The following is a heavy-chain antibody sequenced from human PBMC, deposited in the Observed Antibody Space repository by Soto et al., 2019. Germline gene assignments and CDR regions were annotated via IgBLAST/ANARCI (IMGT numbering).Heavy chain of an antibody. CDR3: ARPRRDGYNKNGFDY. V-gene: IGHV1-18*01. CDR1: GYTFTSYG. Sequence: QVQLVQSGAEVKKPGASVKVSCKASGYTFTSYGISWVRQAPGQGLEWMGWISAYNGNTNYAQKLQGRVTMTTDTSKSPDYIELRSLSSDDTAVYYCARPRRDGYNKNGFDYWGQGTLVTVSS. D-gene: IGHD5-12*01. CDR2: ISAYNGNT. J-gene: IGHJ4*02.